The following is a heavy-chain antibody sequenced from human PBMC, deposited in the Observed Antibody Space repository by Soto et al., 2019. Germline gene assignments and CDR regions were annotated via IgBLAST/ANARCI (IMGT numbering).Heavy chain of an antibody. Sequence: EVQLVESGGGLVQPGKSLRLSCAASGFTVSNNYMTWVRQAPGKGLEWVSIIYSRGSTYYADSVKGRFTISRDNSKNTLYLQMSSLRAEDTAVYYCARYDRYFDLWGRGTLVTVSS. V-gene: IGHV3-66*01. J-gene: IGHJ2*01. D-gene: IGHD3-3*01. CDR1: GFTVSNNY. CDR2: IYSRGST. CDR3: ARYDRYFDL.